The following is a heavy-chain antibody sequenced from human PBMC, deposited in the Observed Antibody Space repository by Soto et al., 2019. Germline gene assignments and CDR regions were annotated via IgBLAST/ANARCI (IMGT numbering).Heavy chain of an antibody. CDR2: IYYSGST. J-gene: IGHJ4*02. CDR1: GGSISSGGYY. CDR3: ARVDYYDSSGYPVIDY. V-gene: IGHV4-31*03. Sequence: QVQLQESGPGLVKPSQTLSLTCTVSGGSISSGGYYWSWIRQHPGKGLEWIGYIYYSGSTYYNPSLKSRVTISVDASKNQFSLKLSSVTAADTAVYYCARVDYYDSSGYPVIDYWGQGTLVTVSS. D-gene: IGHD3-22*01.